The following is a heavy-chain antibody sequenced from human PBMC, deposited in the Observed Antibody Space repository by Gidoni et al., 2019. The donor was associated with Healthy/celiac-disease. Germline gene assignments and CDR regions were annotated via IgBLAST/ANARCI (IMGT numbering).Heavy chain of an antibody. CDR2: INHSGST. V-gene: IGHV4-34*01. CDR1: GGSFSGYY. Sequence: QVQLQQWGAGLLKPSETLSLTCAVYGGSFSGYYWSWIRQPPGKGLEWIGEINHSGSTNYNPSLKSRVTISVDTSKNQFSLKLSSVTAADTAVYYCARGLIIGGSYYDDYYYGMDVWGQGTTVTVSS. J-gene: IGHJ6*02. D-gene: IGHD1-26*01. CDR3: ARGLIIGGSYYDDYYYGMDV.